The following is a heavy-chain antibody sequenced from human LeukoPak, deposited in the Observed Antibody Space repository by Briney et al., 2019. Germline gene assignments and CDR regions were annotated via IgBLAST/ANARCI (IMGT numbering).Heavy chain of an antibody. D-gene: IGHD3-22*01. CDR3: ARGLQYYYDSSGY. CDR2: ISSSSSYI. CDR1: GFTVSSNY. J-gene: IGHJ4*02. V-gene: IGHV3-21*01. Sequence: GGSLRLSCAASGFTVSSNYMSWVRQAPGKGLEWVSSISSSSSYIYYADSVKGRFTISRDNAKNSLYLQMNSLRAEDTAVYYCARGLQYYYDSSGYWGQGTLVTVSS.